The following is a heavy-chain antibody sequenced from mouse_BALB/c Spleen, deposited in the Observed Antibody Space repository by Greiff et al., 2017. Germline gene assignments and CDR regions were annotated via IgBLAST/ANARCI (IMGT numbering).Heavy chain of an antibody. D-gene: IGHD4-1*01. CDR1: GYSITSGYY. CDR2: ISYDGSN. V-gene: IGHV3-6*02. CDR3: ARANWDWAMDY. Sequence: EVQLQQSGPGLVKPSQSLSLTCSVTGYSITSGYYWNWIRQFPGNKLEWMGYISYDGSNNYNPSLKNRISITRDTSKNQFFLKLNSVTTEDTATYYCARANWDWAMDYWGQGTSVTVSS. J-gene: IGHJ4*01.